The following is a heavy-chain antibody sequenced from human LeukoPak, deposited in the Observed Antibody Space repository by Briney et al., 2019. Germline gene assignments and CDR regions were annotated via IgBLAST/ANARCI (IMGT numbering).Heavy chain of an antibody. Sequence: GGSLRLSCEVSGYNFDDYGMSWVRQAPGKGLEWVANIKQDGSEKYYVDSVKGRFTISRDNAKNSLYLQMNSLRAEDTAVYYCARVRLYGGNSGSFDYWGQGTLVTVSS. CDR3: ARVRLYGGNSGSFDY. D-gene: IGHD4-23*01. J-gene: IGHJ4*02. CDR2: IKQDGSEK. CDR1: GYNFDDYG. V-gene: IGHV3-7*01.